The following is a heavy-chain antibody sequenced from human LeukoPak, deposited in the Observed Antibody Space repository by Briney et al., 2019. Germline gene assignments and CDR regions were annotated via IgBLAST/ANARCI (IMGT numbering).Heavy chain of an antibody. Sequence: PSETLSLTCTVSGGSISSSSYYWGWIRQPPGKGLKWIGSIYYSGSTYYNPSLKSRVTISVDTSKNQFSLKLSSVTAADTAVYYCARSPVIVVVPAAYNWFDPWGQGTLVTVSS. CDR2: IYYSGST. D-gene: IGHD2-2*01. J-gene: IGHJ5*02. CDR1: GGSISSSSYY. CDR3: ARSPVIVVVPAAYNWFDP. V-gene: IGHV4-39*01.